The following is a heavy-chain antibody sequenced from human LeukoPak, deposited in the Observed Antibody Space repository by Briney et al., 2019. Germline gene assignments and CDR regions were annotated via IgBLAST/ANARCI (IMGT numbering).Heavy chain of an antibody. V-gene: IGHV4-34*01. CDR1: GGSFSGYY. D-gene: IGHD3-10*01. J-gene: IGHJ4*02. CDR3: ASARWRYGSVDY. CDR2: INHSGST. Sequence: SETLSLTCAVYGGSFSGYYWGWIRQPPGKGLEWIGEINHSGSTNYNPSLKSRVTISADTSKNQFSLKLSSVTAADTAVYYCASARWRYGSVDYWGQGTLVTVSS.